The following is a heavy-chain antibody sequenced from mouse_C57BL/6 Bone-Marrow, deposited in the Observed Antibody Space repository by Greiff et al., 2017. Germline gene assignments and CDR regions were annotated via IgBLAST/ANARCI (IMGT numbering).Heavy chain of an antibody. CDR2: INPNNGGT. CDR3: ARDYGSSYSYWYFDV. J-gene: IGHJ1*03. Sequence: VQLQQSGPELVKPGASVKIPCKASGYTFTDYNMDWVKQSRGKSLEWIGDINPNNGGTIYNQKFKGKATLTVDKSSSTAYMELRSLTSEDTAVYYCARDYGSSYSYWYFDVWGTGTTVTVSS. V-gene: IGHV1-18*01. CDR1: GYTFTDYN. D-gene: IGHD1-1*01.